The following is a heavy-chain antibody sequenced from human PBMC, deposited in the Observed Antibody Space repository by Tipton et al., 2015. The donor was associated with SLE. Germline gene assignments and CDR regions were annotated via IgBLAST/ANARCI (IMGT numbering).Heavy chain of an antibody. CDR3: ARGGSVFGVVLNWFDP. Sequence: TLSLTCTVSGGSMSTYYWNWIRQFPGKGLEWIGYFYYSGSTSYNPSLKSRVTISLDKSKNQLSLKFSSVTAADTAVYYCARGGSVFGVVLNWFDPWGQGTLVTVSS. CDR1: GGSMSTYY. D-gene: IGHD3-3*01. J-gene: IGHJ5*02. CDR2: FYYSGST. V-gene: IGHV4-59*01.